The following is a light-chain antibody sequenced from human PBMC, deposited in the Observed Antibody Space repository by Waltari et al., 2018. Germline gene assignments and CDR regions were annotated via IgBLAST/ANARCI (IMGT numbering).Light chain of an antibody. Sequence: QSALTQPRPVPGSPGQSVTLPCPGTSSDVGGYHYVSCYQQHPGKAPKLMIYDVSKRPSGVPVRFSGSKPGNAASLTISGIQADAEADYYSCSYAGSYTGVFGTGSKVTVL. CDR3: CSYAGSYTGV. V-gene: IGLV2-11*01. CDR2: DVS. J-gene: IGLJ1*01. CDR1: SSDVGGYHY.